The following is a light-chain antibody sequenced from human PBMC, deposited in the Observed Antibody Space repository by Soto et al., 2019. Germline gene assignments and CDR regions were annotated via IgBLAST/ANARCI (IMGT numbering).Light chain of an antibody. CDR1: QGIGIT. CDR3: QRYNDWPLT. Sequence: IVMTQSPATLSVSPGERVTLSCRASQGIGITLAWYQQKPGQTARLLIYGASTRATGIPARFSGSGSGTEFTLTINSLQSEDSAVYYCQRYNDWPLTFGGGTKVEIK. CDR2: GAS. J-gene: IGKJ4*01. V-gene: IGKV3-15*01.